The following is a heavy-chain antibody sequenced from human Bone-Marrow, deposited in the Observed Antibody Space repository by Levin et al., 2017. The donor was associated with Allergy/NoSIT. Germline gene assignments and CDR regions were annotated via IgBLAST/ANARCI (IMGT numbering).Heavy chain of an antibody. Sequence: AGGSLRLSCTVSGGSISSSTWWSWVRQSPGKGLEWIGEIYHGGRTNYNPSLKSRVSMSVDKSTSQFSLKLSSVTAADTAVYYCARDPLDYGTNSGNYWGQGTLVTVSS. CDR3: ARDPLDYGTNSGNY. V-gene: IGHV4-4*02. J-gene: IGHJ4*02. CDR2: IYHGGRT. D-gene: IGHD4-17*01. CDR1: GGSISSSTW.